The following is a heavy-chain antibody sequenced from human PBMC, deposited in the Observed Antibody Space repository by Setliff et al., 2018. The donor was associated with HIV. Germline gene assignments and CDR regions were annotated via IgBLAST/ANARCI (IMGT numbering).Heavy chain of an antibody. V-gene: IGHV1-18*01. CDR2: SSSYNCNT. J-gene: IGHJ3*02. CDR3: ARDRVGDAFDI. Sequence: ASVKVSCKASGYNFTTYGINWVRQAPGQGIEWIGWSSSYNCNTNYAQKLQGRVTMTTDTATSTAYMELRSLRSDDTAVDYCARDRVGDAFDIWGQGAMVAVSS. CDR1: GYNFTTYG.